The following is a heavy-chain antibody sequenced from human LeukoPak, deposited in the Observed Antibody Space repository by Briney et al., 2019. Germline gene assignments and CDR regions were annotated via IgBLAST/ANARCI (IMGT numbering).Heavy chain of an antibody. V-gene: IGHV4-4*07. Sequence: SETLSLTCTVSSGPINSYYWGWVRQPAGRGLEWSGRIYTTGKTDYNPSLKSRLTMSVDTSKRQFSLNLTSVTAADTAIYYCARHGYTASHYFLDYWSQGTLVTVPS. CDR1: SGPINSYY. CDR2: IYTTGKT. D-gene: IGHD3-16*01. CDR3: ARHGYTASHYFLDY. J-gene: IGHJ4*02.